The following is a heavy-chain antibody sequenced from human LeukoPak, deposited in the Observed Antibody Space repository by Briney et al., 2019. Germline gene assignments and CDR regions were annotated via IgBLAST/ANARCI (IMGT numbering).Heavy chain of an antibody. Sequence: GGSLRLSCAASGFTFSSYEMNWVRQAPGKGLEWVSYISSSGSTIYYADSVKGRFTISRDNAKNSLCLQMNSLRAEDTAVYYCARDSSDYGDYKPHDYWGQGTLVTVSS. V-gene: IGHV3-48*03. CDR2: ISSSGSTI. CDR3: ARDSSDYGDYKPHDY. D-gene: IGHD4-17*01. CDR1: GFTFSSYE. J-gene: IGHJ4*02.